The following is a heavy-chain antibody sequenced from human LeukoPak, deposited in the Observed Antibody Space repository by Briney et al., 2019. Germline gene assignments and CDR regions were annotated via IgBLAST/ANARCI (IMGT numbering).Heavy chain of an antibody. CDR2: ISGSGGST. D-gene: IGHD3-10*01. Sequence: QPGGTLRLSCAASGFTFSSYGMSWVRQAPGKGLEWVSAISGSGGSTYYADSVKGRFTISRDNSKNTLYLQMNSLRAEDTAVYYCAKDSRQLLWFGELSDFDYWGQGTLVTVSS. V-gene: IGHV3-23*01. CDR1: GFTFSSYG. CDR3: AKDSRQLLWFGELSDFDY. J-gene: IGHJ4*02.